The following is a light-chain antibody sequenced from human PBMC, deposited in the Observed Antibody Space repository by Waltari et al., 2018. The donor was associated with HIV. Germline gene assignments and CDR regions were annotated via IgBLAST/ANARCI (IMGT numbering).Light chain of an antibody. CDR2: RDN. CDR1: SNNVGNQG. V-gene: IGLV10-54*04. CDR3: ATWDISLSAVV. J-gene: IGLJ2*01. Sequence: QAGLTQPPSVSKGMRQTATLTCTGNSNNVGNQGAAWLQQHQGHPPKLLSYRDNKRTYGISERFSASRSGNTASLTITGVQPEDEADYFCATWDISLSAVVFGGGTTLTVL.